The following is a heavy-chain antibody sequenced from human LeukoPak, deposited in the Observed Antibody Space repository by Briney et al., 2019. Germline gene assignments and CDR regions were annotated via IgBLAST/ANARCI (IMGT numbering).Heavy chain of an antibody. CDR1: GGSLSSHY. CDR3: ARESSGDYYRGFYC. D-gene: IGHD1-26*01. Sequence: PSETLSLTCTVSGGSLSSHYWSWIRQPPGKGLELIGHIYYNVTNYYNPSLISRVSSSLDTSRNQFTLRLDSVTAADTAVYYCARESSGDYYRGFYCWGQGTLVTVSS. J-gene: IGHJ4*02. V-gene: IGHV4-59*11. CDR2: IYYNVTN.